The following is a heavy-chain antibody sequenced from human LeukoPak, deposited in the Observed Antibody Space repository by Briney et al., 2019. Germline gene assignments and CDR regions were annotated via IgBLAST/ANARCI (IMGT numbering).Heavy chain of an antibody. CDR3: ARDLNGAGDYGDYFGAFDI. CDR1: GYTFTSYY. CDR2: INPSGGST. J-gene: IGHJ3*02. Sequence: GAPVKVSCKASGYTFTSYYMHWVRQAPGQGLEWMGIINPSGGSTSYAQKFQGRVTMTRDMSTSTVYMELSSLRSEDTAVYYCARDLNGAGDYGDYFGAFDIWGQGTMVTVSS. V-gene: IGHV1-46*01. D-gene: IGHD4-17*01.